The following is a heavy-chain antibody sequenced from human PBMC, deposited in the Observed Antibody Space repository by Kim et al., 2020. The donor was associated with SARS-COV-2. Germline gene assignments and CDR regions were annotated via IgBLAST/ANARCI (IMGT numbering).Heavy chain of an antibody. CDR2: IIGSGTTI. D-gene: IGHD5-18*01. CDR1: GFTFSSYE. CDR3: AREGKYSPFDY. J-gene: IGHJ4*02. Sequence: GGSLRLSCAASGFTFSSYEMNWVRQAPGKGLEWVSYIIGSGTTIYYADSVRGRFTISRDNDKNSLYLQMNSLRAEDTAVYYCAREGKYSPFDYWGQGTLV. V-gene: IGHV3-48*03.